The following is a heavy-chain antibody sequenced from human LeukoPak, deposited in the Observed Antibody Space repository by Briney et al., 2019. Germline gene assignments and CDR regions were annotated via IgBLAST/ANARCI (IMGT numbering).Heavy chain of an antibody. CDR3: ARDCSSTSCYKGGENWFDP. CDR2: IIPIFGTA. V-gene: IGHV1-69*13. CDR1: GGTFSSYA. J-gene: IGHJ5*02. Sequence: SVKVSCKASGGTFSSYAISWVRQAPGQGLEWMGGIIPIFGTANYAQKFQGRVTITADESTSTAYMELSSLRSEDTAVYYCARDCSSTSCYKGGENWFDPWGQGTLVTVSS. D-gene: IGHD2-2*02.